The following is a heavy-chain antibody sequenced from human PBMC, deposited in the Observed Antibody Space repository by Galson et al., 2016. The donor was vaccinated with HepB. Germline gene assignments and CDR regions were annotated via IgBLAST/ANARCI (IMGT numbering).Heavy chain of an antibody. CDR3: ARVLPPSYYYAMDV. CDR1: GGSISSYY. CDR2: VFYSGST. Sequence: SETLSLTCTASGGSISSYYWNWIRQPPGKGLEWIGNVFYSGSTSYNPSLKSRVTISVDRSKNLVSLKLTSMTAADTALYYCARVLPPSYYYAMDVWGKGTTVTVSS. V-gene: IGHV4-59*12. J-gene: IGHJ6*04.